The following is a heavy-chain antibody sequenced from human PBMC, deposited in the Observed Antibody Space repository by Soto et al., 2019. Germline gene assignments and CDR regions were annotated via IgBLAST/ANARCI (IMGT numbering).Heavy chain of an antibody. J-gene: IGHJ2*01. Sequence: QVQLQESGPGLVKPSETLSLTCTVSGGSISSYYWSWIRQPPGKGLEWIGYIYYSGITNYNPPLKPRLTISVDTSKRQFSLKLRSVSAADTAVYYCAKRETGDRAWYFDLWGRGTLVTVSS. CDR2: IYYSGIT. CDR1: GGSISSYY. D-gene: IGHD7-27*01. CDR3: AKRETGDRAWYFDL. V-gene: IGHV4-59*01.